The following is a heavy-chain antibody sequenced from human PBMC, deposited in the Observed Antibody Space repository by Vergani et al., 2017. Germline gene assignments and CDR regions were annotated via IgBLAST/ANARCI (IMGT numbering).Heavy chain of an antibody. CDR1: GGSICSSSYY. CDR3: ARVVLPRITMVRGPYGAFDI. Sequence: QLQLQESGPGLVKPSETLSLTCTVSGGSICSSSYYWGWIRQPPGKGLEWIGEINHSGNTNYNPSLKSRVTISVDTSKNQFSLKLSSVTAADTAVYYGARVVLPRITMVRGPYGAFDIWGQGTMVTVSS. V-gene: IGHV4-39*07. CDR2: INHSGNT. D-gene: IGHD3-10*01. J-gene: IGHJ3*02.